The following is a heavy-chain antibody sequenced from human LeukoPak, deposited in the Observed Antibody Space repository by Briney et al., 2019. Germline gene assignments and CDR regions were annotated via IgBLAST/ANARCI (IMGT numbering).Heavy chain of an antibody. CDR3: ARASGTEGGYYYYYYMDV. D-gene: IGHD1-26*01. Sequence: PSETLSLTCTVSGGSISSYYWSWIRQPPGKGLGWIGAIYRSGNTYYNPSLKSRVTISVDTSKDQFSLKLSSVTAADTAAYYCARASGTEGGYYYYYYMDVWGKGTTVTVSS. CDR1: GGSISSYY. CDR2: IYRSGNT. V-gene: IGHV4-59*08. J-gene: IGHJ6*03.